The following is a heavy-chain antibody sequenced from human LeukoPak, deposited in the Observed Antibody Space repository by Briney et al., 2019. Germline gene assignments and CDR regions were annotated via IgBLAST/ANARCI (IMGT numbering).Heavy chain of an antibody. CDR2: ISYDGSNK. V-gene: IGHV3-30*18. CDR3: AKDLYASSRYGGLFDY. J-gene: IGHJ4*02. CDR1: GFTFSDYY. D-gene: IGHD6-25*01. Sequence: GGSLRLSCAASGFTFSDYYMSWVRQAPGKGLEWVAVISYDGSNKYYADSVKGRFTISRDNSKNTLYLQMNSLRPEDTAVYYCAKDLYASSRYGGLFDYWGQGTLVTASS.